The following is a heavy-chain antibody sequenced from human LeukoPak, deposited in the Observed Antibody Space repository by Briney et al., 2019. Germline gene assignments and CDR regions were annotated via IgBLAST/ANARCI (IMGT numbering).Heavy chain of an antibody. CDR1: GGSISSSSYY. CDR3: ARDPGVRGATKLYYFDY. CDR2: IYYSGST. Sequence: SETLSLTCTVSGGSISSSSYYWGWIRQPPGKGLEWIGSIYYSGSTYYNPSLKSRVTISVDTSKNQFSLKLSSVTAADTAVYYCARDPGVRGATKLYYFDYWGQGTLVTVSS. V-gene: IGHV4-39*07. D-gene: IGHD1-26*01. J-gene: IGHJ4*02.